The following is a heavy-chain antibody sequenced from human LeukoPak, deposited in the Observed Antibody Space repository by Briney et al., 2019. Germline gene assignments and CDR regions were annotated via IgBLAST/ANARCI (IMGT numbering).Heavy chain of an antibody. V-gene: IGHV4-34*01. CDR2: FNHGGLT. J-gene: IGHJ5*02. CDR1: GDSFKNYY. D-gene: IGHD3-16*02. CDR3: ARARAFVWGSYRYIPYYFDP. Sequence: PSETLSLTCAVYGDSFKNYYWTRIRQSPEKGLEWIGEFNHGGLTSYNPSLESRLTLLVDTSKNQFSLNLRSVTAADTAVYFCARARAFVWGSYRYIPYYFDPWGQGTLVTVSS.